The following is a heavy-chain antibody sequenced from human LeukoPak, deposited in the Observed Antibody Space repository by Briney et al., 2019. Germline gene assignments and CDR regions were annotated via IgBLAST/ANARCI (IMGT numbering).Heavy chain of an antibody. CDR3: ARHSRMRSSSWYDFDY. CDR2: IYHSGST. D-gene: IGHD6-13*01. J-gene: IGHJ4*02. Sequence: SETLSLTCTVSGYSISSGYYWGWIRQPPGKGLEWIGSIYHSGSTYYNPSLKSRVTISVDTSKNQFSLKLSSVTAADTAVYYCARHSRMRSSSWYDFDYWGQGTLVTVSS. V-gene: IGHV4-38-2*02. CDR1: GYSISSGYY.